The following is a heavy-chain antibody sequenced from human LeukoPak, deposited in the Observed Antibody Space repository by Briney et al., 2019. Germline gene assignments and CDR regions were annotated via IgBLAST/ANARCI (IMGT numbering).Heavy chain of an antibody. CDR2: IIWNSGSI. CDR1: GFTFDDYA. V-gene: IGHV3-9*01. Sequence: GGSLRLSCAASGFTFDDYAMHWVRQAPGEGLEWVSGIIWNSGSIGYADSVKGRFTISRDNAKNSLYLQMNSLRAEDTALYYCAKDISVGATPYYFDYWGRGTLVTVSS. D-gene: IGHD1-26*01. CDR3: AKDISVGATPYYFDY. J-gene: IGHJ4*02.